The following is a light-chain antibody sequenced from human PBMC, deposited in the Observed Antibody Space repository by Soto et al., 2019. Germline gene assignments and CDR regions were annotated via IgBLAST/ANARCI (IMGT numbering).Light chain of an antibody. CDR3: QQRGIWWT. CDR1: QSINSY. Sequence: EIVLTQSPATLSLSPGERATLSCRASQSINSYLAWYQQKPGQAPRLLIYDASNRATGIPARFSGSGSGTDFTLTISSLEPEDFAVYYCQQRGIWWTFGQGTKVEIK. J-gene: IGKJ1*01. CDR2: DAS. V-gene: IGKV3-11*01.